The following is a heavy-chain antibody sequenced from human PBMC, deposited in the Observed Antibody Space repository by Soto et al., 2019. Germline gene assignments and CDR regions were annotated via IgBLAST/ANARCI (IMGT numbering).Heavy chain of an antibody. CDR1: GFTFSSYG. D-gene: IGHD2-8*01. CDR3: ARVRDYCTNGVCYYWFDP. Sequence: PGGSLRLSCAASGFTFSSYGMHWVRQAPGKGLEWVAVIWYDGSNKYYADSVKGRFTISRDNSKNTLYLQMNSLRAEDTAVYYCARVRDYCTNGVCYYWFDPSGQGTLVTVSS. J-gene: IGHJ5*02. V-gene: IGHV3-33*01. CDR2: IWYDGSNK.